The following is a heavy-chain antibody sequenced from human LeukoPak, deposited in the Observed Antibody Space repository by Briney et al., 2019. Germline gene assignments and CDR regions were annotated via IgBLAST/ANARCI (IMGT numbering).Heavy chain of an antibody. V-gene: IGHV1-2*04. CDR2: INPNSGGT. CDR3: ARGLWLDRVIDY. J-gene: IGHJ4*02. Sequence: ASVKVSCKASGYTFTGYYMHWVRQAPGQGLEWMGWINPNSGGTNYAQKFQGWVTMTRDTSISTAYMELSRLRSDDTAVYYCARGLWLDRVIDYWGQGTLVTVSP. D-gene: IGHD6-19*01. CDR1: GYTFTGYY.